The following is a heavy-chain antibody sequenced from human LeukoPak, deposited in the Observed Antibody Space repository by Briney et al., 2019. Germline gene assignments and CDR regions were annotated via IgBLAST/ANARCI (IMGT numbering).Heavy chain of an antibody. CDR1: GGSISSYY. V-gene: IGHV4-59*01. D-gene: IGHD2-2*01. CDR2: IYYSGST. CDR3: ARERYDWYQLERAFDY. J-gene: IGHJ4*02. Sequence: SETLSLTCTVSGGSISSYYWSWIRQPPGKGREWIGCIYYSGSTNYNPSLKSRVTISVDTSKNQFSLKLSSVTAADTAVYYCARERYDWYQLERAFDYWGQGTLVTVSS.